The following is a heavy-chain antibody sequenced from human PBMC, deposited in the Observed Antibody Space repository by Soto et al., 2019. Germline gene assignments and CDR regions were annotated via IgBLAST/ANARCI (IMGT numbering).Heavy chain of an antibody. V-gene: IGHV4-39*01. Sequence: SETLSLTCTVSGGSISSSTYYWDWIRQPSGKGLEWIGAMYYTGNKNYNPSLESRITMTRDTSRSTVYMELSSLRSDDTAIYYCARSSGGNFGIIIEGSNWFDPWGQGTLVTVSS. CDR2: MYYTGNK. CDR1: GGSISSSTYY. CDR3: ARSSGGNFGIIIEGSNWFDP. D-gene: IGHD3-3*01. J-gene: IGHJ5*02.